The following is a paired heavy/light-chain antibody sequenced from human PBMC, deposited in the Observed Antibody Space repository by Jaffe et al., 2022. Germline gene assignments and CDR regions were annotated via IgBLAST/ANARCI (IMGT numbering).Light chain of an antibody. Sequence: DIQLTQSPPSLSASVGDRVTITCRASHVINNFLAWYQQKPGKVPKLLIFSSSILQSGVPSRFSGSGSGTHFTLTISSLQPEDVATYYCQKYDGAPFTFGQGTKLEIK. CDR2: SSS. V-gene: IGKV1-27*01. J-gene: IGKJ2*01. CDR1: HVINNF. CDR3: QKYDGAPFT.
Heavy chain of an antibody. J-gene: IGHJ3*02. CDR3: TTIVWGKTSGRDALDI. D-gene: IGHD7-27*01. Sequence: EVQVIQSGAEVKTPGATVTVSCKVSGYTFTEYNMHWVKEAPGKGLEWMGFIDPEDGAVIYAEKFRGRLSISADASSDTSYMELKSLRSEDTAIYYCTTIVWGKTSGRDALDIWGQGTMVAVSS. CDR2: IDPEDGAV. CDR1: GYTFTEYN. V-gene: IGHV1-69-2*01.